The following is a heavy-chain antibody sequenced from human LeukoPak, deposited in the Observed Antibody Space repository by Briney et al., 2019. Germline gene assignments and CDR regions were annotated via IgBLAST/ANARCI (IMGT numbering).Heavy chain of an antibody. CDR2: IKSKSDDGTT. CDR1: GFIFSNAW. CDR3: TRDHYHLGSGYDWGFWLDP. J-gene: IGHJ5*02. V-gene: IGHV3-15*01. Sequence: GGSLRLSCAASGFIFSNAWMSWVRQAPGKGLEWVGRIKSKSDDGTTDYAAPVKGRFTISRDDSKNTLYLQMNSLKTEDTAVYYCTRDHYHLGSGYDWGFWLDPWGQGTLVTVSS. D-gene: IGHD3-3*01.